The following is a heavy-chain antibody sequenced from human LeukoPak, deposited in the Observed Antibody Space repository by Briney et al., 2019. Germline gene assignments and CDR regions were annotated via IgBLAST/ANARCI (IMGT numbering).Heavy chain of an antibody. D-gene: IGHD6-13*01. CDR1: GFTFSTFG. CDR3: ARVGSIAAAGTVDY. CDR2: ISSSGSTI. Sequence: GGSLRLSCAASGFTFSTFGMHWVRQAPGKGLEWVSYISSSGSTIYYADSVKGRFTISRDNAKNSLHLQMNSLRAEDTAVYYCARVGSIAAAGTVDYWGQGTLVTVSS. V-gene: IGHV3-48*04. J-gene: IGHJ4*02.